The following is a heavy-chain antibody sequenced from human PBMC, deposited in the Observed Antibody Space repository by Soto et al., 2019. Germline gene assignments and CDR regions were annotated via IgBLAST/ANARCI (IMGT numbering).Heavy chain of an antibody. V-gene: IGHV4-4*02. D-gene: IGHD3-16*01. J-gene: IGHJ5*02. Sequence: PSETLSLTCAVSGGSISSTNWWSWVRQSPGKGLEWIGEIYHNGSPDYNPSLKSRVTISVDKSKNHFSLRLISVTAADTAMYFCVRIRYQLPSSVLWLDPWGQGTPVTVSS. CDR3: VRIRYQLPSSVLWLDP. CDR1: GGSISSTNW. CDR2: IYHNGSP.